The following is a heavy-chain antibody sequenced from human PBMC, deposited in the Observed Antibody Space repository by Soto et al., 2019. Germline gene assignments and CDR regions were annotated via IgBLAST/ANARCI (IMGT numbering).Heavy chain of an antibody. CDR1: GGSFSGYY. D-gene: IGHD6-13*01. CDR2: INHSGST. CDR3: ARTRIAAAGHLPYYYGMDV. Sequence: NPSETLSLTCAVYGGSFSGYYWSWIRQPPGKGLEWIGEINHSGSTNYNPSLKSRVTISVDTSKNQFSLKLSSVTAADTAVYYCARTRIAAAGHLPYYYGMDVWGQGTTVTVSS. J-gene: IGHJ6*02. V-gene: IGHV4-34*01.